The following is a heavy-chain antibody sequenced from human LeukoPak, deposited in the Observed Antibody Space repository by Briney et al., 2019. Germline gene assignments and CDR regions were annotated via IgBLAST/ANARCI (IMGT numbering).Heavy chain of an antibody. V-gene: IGHV1-69*06. D-gene: IGHD2-15*01. CDR2: IIPIFGTT. CDR1: GGTFSSYA. J-gene: IGHJ6*04. Sequence: SVKVSCKASGGTFSSYAISWVRQAPGQGLEWMGGIIPIFGTTNYTQKFQGRVTITADKSTSTAYMELSSLRSEDTAVYYCARRSGGGYCSGGSCYSYYYYGMDVWGKGTTVTVSS. CDR3: ARRSGGGYCSGGSCYSYYYYGMDV.